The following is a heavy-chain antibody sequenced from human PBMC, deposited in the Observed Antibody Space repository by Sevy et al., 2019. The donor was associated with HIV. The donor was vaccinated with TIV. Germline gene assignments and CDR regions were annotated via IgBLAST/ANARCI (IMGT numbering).Heavy chain of an antibody. CDR2: IIPIFRKA. CDR1: GGTFSRYT. J-gene: IGHJ4*02. V-gene: IGHV1-69*13. CDR3: ARDTSNYEQLIY. D-gene: IGHD4-4*01. Sequence: ASVKVSCKASGGTFSRYTISWVRQAPGQGLEWMGGIIPIFRKANYAQKFQGRVTITADESTSTAYMEVSSLRSDDTAVYYCARDTSNYEQLIYWGQGTLVTVSS.